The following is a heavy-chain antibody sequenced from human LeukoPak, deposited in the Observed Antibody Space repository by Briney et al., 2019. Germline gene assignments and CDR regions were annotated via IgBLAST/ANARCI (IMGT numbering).Heavy chain of an antibody. J-gene: IGHJ4*02. V-gene: IGHV1-2*02. Sequence: ASVKVSCKASGYTFTGYSMHWVRQAPGQGLEWMGWINPNRGGTNYAQTFQGRVTMTRDTSISTAYMELSKLRSDDTAVYYCARVDYDSSGYYWNDYWGQGTLVTVSS. D-gene: IGHD3-22*01. CDR1: GYTFTGYS. CDR2: INPNRGGT. CDR3: ARVDYDSSGYYWNDY.